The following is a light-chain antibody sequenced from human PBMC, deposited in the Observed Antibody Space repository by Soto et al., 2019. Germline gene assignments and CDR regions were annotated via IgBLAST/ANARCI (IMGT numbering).Light chain of an antibody. J-gene: IGLJ1*01. Sequence: SYELNQPPSVSVATEKTARLTCGGDNIGSKRVHWYRQKPGQAPVLVIYYDSDLPSGIPERFSGSNSGNTATLTINRVEAGDDADYDWQVWDITTDDYVFGTGTKLTVL. V-gene: IGLV3-21*04. CDR2: YDS. CDR1: NIGSKR. CDR3: QVWDITTDDYV.